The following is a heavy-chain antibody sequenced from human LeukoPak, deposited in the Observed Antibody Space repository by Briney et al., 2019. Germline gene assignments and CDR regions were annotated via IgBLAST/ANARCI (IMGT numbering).Heavy chain of an antibody. Sequence: ASVKVSCKASGYTFTGYYVHWVRQAPGQGLEWMGWINPNSGGSNFARKFQGRVTMTRDTSISTAYMKLSSLRSDDTAVYYCARPTFIGMANDAFDIWGQGTMITVSS. CDR2: INPNSGGS. J-gene: IGHJ3*02. D-gene: IGHD6-19*01. V-gene: IGHV1-2*02. CDR3: ARPTFIGMANDAFDI. CDR1: GYTFTGYY.